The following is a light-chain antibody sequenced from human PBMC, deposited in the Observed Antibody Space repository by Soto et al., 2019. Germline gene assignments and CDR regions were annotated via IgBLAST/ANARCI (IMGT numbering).Light chain of an antibody. Sequence: EIVLTQSPGTLYVSPGERATLSCRASQSVSSKFAWYQQKPGQAPRLLFYGASTGATGIPARFSGSGSETEFTLSISSLQSEDFAVYYCQQYNNWPGTFGQGTKVEIK. CDR1: QSVSSK. J-gene: IGKJ1*01. CDR2: GAS. V-gene: IGKV3-15*01. CDR3: QQYNNWPGT.